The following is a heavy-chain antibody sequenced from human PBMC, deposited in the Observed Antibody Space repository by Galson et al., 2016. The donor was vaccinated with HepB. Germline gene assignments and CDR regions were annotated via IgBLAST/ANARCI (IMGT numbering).Heavy chain of an antibody. J-gene: IGHJ5*02. CDR2: IKNDGSQK. CDR1: GFTFSNYW. V-gene: IGHV3-7*01. CDR3: ARGDCSSSTCYVIWFDP. Sequence: SLRLSCAASGFTFSNYWVSWVRQAPGKGLEWVANIKNDGSQKYYVDSVKGRFTISRDNGKNSLYLQMGSLRAEDTAVYYCARGDCSSSTCYVIWFDPWGQGTLVTVSS. D-gene: IGHD2-2*01.